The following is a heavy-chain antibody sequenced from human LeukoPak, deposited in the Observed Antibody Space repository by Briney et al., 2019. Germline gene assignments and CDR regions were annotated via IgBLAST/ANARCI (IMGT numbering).Heavy chain of an antibody. CDR3: AKSSPTDY. V-gene: IGHV3-30*18. CDR1: GFTFSGFG. Sequence: GGSLRLSCAASGFTFSGFGMHWVRRAPGKGLEWVAVISYDGINKYYADSVKGRFTISRDNSKSALFLQMNSLRPEDTAVYYCAKSSPTDYWGQGTLVTVSS. D-gene: IGHD1-26*01. CDR2: ISYDGINK. J-gene: IGHJ4*02.